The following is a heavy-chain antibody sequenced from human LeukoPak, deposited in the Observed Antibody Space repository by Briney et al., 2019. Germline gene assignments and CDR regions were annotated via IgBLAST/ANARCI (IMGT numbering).Heavy chain of an antibody. CDR1: GFTFSSYS. J-gene: IGHJ3*02. CDR2: ISGSGGST. V-gene: IGHV3-23*01. D-gene: IGHD5-18*01. Sequence: GGSLRLSCAASGFTFSSYSMNWVRQAPGKGLEWVSAISGSGGSTHYADSVKGRFTISRDNSKNTLFLQMNSLRAEDTAIYYCAKGTQLWLSASDIWGQGTMVTVSS. CDR3: AKGTQLWLSASDI.